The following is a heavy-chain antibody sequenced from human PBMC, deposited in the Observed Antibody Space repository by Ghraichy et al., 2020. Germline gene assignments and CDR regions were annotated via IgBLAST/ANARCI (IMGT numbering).Heavy chain of an antibody. J-gene: IGHJ4*02. V-gene: IGHV3-74*01. Sequence: GGSLRLSCAASGFTFSSYWMHWVRQGPGKGLVWVSRINSDGSGTSYADSVKGRFTISRDNAKNTLYLQMNSLRAEDTAVYYCARGRSWSHFDYWGQGTLVTVSS. CDR2: INSDGSGT. CDR3: ARGRSWSHFDY. CDR1: GFTFSSYW. D-gene: IGHD6-13*01.